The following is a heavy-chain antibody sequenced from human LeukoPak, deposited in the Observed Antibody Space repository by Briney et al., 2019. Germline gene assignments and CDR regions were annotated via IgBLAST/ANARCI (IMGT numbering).Heavy chain of an antibody. J-gene: IGHJ4*02. V-gene: IGHV3-30*02. CDR1: GFTFSSYG. Sequence: GGSLRLSCAASGFTFSSYGMHWVRQAPGKGLEWVAFIWSDGSKTYYADSVEGRFTISRDNPKNTVYMQMNSLRAEDSALYFCAKVKGTHFFDYWGQGTPVTVSS. CDR2: IWSDGSKT. D-gene: IGHD3-10*01. CDR3: AKVKGTHFFDY.